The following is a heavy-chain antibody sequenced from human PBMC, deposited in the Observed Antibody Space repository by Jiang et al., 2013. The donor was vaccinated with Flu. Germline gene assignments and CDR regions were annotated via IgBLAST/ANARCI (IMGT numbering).Heavy chain of an antibody. D-gene: IGHD6-19*01. CDR1: GDSVSSNSAA. CDR3: ARDNGYSSGWYLYYFDY. V-gene: IGHV6-1*01. CDR2: TYYRSKWYN. Sequence: SQTLSLTCAISGDSVSSNSAAWNWIRQSPSRGLEWLGRTYYRSKWYNDYAVSVKSRITINPDTSKNQFSLQLNSVTPEDTAVYYCARDNGYSSGWYLYYFDYWGQGTLVTVSS. J-gene: IGHJ4*02.